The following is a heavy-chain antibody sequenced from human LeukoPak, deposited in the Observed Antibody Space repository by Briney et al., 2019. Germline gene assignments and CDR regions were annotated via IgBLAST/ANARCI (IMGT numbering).Heavy chain of an antibody. V-gene: IGHV4-4*07. CDR2: IYTSGST. CDR1: GGSISSYY. J-gene: IGHJ4*02. D-gene: IGHD6-19*01. CDR3: ARDLPGIAVASHFDY. Sequence: PSEILSLTCTVSGGSISSYYWSWIRQPAGKGLEWIGRIYTSGSTNYNPSLKSRVTMSVDTSKNQFSLKLSSVTAADTAVYYCARDLPGIAVASHFDYWGQGTLVTVSS.